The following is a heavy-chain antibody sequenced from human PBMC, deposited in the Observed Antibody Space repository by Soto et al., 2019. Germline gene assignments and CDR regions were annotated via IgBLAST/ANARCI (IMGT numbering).Heavy chain of an antibody. CDR2: VAYDGSYQ. V-gene: IGHV3-30*18. CDR3: AKDHVNSGPSPDWFDP. Sequence: QVQLVESGGGVVQPGRSLRLSCAASGFSISSYGMHWVRQTPGKGLQWVAVVAYDGSYQHYADSVKGRFTISRDISKNTLFLEMDSLISEDTAVYYCAKDHVNSGPSPDWFDPRSQGTLVTVSS. J-gene: IGHJ5*02. D-gene: IGHD6-19*01. CDR1: GFSISSYG.